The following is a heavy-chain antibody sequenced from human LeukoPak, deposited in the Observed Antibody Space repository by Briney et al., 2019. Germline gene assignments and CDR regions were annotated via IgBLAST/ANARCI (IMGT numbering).Heavy chain of an antibody. V-gene: IGHV3-15*01. CDR2: IKSKTDGGTT. D-gene: IGHD3-10*02. Sequence: GGSLRLSGAASGFTFSNAWMSWVRQAPGKGLEWVGRIKSKTDGGTTDYAAPVKGRFTISRDDSKNTLCLQMNSLKTEDTAVYYCTTVFGELFLFDYWGQGTLVTVSS. CDR3: TTVFGELFLFDY. CDR1: GFTFSNAW. J-gene: IGHJ4*02.